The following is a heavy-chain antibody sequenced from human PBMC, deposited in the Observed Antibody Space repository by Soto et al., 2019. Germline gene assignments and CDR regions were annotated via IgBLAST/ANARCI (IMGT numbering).Heavy chain of an antibody. CDR2: IYYSGST. CDR3: ARDRDPYYYGLDV. Sequence: SETLSLTCTVSGGSISSYYWSWIRQPPGKGLEWIGYIYYSGSTNYNPSLKSRVTMSVDTSKNQFSLKLSSVTAADTAVYFCARDRDPYYYGLDVWGQGTTVTVSS. V-gene: IGHV4-59*01. J-gene: IGHJ6*02. CDR1: GGSISSYY. D-gene: IGHD3-10*01.